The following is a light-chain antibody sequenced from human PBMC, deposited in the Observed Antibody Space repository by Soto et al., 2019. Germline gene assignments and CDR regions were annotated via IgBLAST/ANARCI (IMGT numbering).Light chain of an antibody. J-gene: IGLJ1*01. CDR3: TSYTSSNTYV. CDR2: DVS. CDR1: SSVVGGYNY. V-gene: IGLV2-14*01. Sequence: QSVLTQPASVSGSPGQSITISCTGTSSVVGGYNYVSWYQQHPGKAPKLMIYDVSNRPSGISNRFSGSKSGITASLTISGLLPEGEADYYCTSYTSSNTYVFGTGTKVTVL.